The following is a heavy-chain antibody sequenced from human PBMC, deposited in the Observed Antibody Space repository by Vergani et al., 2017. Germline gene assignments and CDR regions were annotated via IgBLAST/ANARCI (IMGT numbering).Heavy chain of an antibody. D-gene: IGHD2-2*01. J-gene: IGHJ3*02. Sequence: QVQLVQSGGEVKKPGASVKVSCKASGYTFTSYGISWVRQAPGQGLEWMGWISAYNGNTNYAQKLQGRVTMTTDTSTSTAYMELRSLRSDDTAVYYCARDIVVVPAAMPDAFDIWGQGTMVTVSS. CDR2: ISAYNGNT. CDR1: GYTFTSYG. CDR3: ARDIVVVPAAMPDAFDI. V-gene: IGHV1-18*01.